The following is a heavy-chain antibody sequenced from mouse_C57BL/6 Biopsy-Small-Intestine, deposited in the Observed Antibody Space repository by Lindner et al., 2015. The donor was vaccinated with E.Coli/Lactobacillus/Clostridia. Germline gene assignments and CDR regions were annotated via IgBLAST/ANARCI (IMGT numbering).Heavy chain of an antibody. Sequence: SVKVSCKASGFTLTEYGISWVRQAPGQGLEWVGWISASSGNTESAQNFQGRVTMTIDTSTSTVFMEMRSLTYDDTAKYFCARDCRTSNCYLINNVWGQGTVVAVTS. CDR2: ISASSGNT. D-gene: IGHD6-1*01. CDR3: ARDCRTSNCYLINNV. V-gene: IGHV1-84*02. J-gene: IGHJ1*01. CDR1: GFTLTEYG.